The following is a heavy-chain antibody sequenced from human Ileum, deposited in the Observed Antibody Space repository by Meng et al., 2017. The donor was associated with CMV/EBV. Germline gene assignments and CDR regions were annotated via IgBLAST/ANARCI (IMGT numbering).Heavy chain of an antibody. D-gene: IGHD1-26*01. CDR2: MYFHAIA. CDR1: GAPISSGSHP. V-gene: IGHV4-39*07. Sequence: QLQEPGPGLGMPAETRSLTCTAYGAPISSGSHPSGRFRRPAGKSLEWIGSMYFHAIADYNPSPKSRVTISLHATQKQFSLRLTSVTAADSAVYFCARDLTNKWFDYWGQGTLVTVSS. J-gene: IGHJ4*02. CDR3: ARDLTNKWFDY.